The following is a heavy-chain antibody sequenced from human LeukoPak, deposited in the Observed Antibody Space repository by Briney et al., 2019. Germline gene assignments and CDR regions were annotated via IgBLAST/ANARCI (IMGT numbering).Heavy chain of an antibody. Sequence: SETLSLTCTVSGGSISSGSYYWSWIRQPAGKGLEWIGRIYTSGSTNYNPSLKSRVTISVDTSKNQFSLKLSSVTAADTAVYYCAREEVTGFNYYYYMDVWGKGTTVTISS. CDR1: GGSISSGSYY. CDR3: AREEVTGFNYYYYMDV. J-gene: IGHJ6*03. V-gene: IGHV4-61*02. D-gene: IGHD3-9*01. CDR2: IYTSGST.